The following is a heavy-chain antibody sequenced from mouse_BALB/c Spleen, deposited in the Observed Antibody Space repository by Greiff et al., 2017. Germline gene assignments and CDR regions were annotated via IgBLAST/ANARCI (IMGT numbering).Heavy chain of an antibody. D-gene: IGHD2-3*01. CDR2: INPNNGGA. J-gene: IGHJ3*01. V-gene: IGHV1-18*01. Sequence: EVQLQQSGPELVKPGASVKIPCKASGYTFTDYNMDWVKQSHGKSLEWIGDINPNNGGAIYNQKFKGKATLTVDKSSSTAYMELRSLTSEDTAVYYCARSIYDGYPWFAYWGQGTLVTVSA. CDR3: ARSIYDGYPWFAY. CDR1: GYTFTDYN.